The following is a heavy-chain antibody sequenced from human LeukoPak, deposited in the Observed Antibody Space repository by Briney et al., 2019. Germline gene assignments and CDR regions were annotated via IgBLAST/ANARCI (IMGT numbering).Heavy chain of an antibody. CDR3: ARARYGSGSYYPYYFDY. D-gene: IGHD3-10*01. CDR1: GGSISSGGYY. CDR2: IYYSGST. Sequence: SETLSLTCTVSGGSISSGGYYWSWIRQHPGKGLEWIGYIYYSGSTYYNPSLKSRVTISVDTSKNQFSLKLSSVTAADTAVYYCARARYGSGSYYPYYFDYWGQGTLVTVSS. V-gene: IGHV4-31*03. J-gene: IGHJ4*02.